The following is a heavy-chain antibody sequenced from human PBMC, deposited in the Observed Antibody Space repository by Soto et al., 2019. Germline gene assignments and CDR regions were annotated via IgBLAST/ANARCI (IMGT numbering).Heavy chain of an antibody. CDR1: GGTFSSYT. Sequence: QVQLVQSGAEVKKPGSSVKVSCKASGGTFSSYTISWVRQAPGQGLEWMGRIIPILGIANYAQKFQGRVTITADKSTSTAYMELSRLRSEDRAVYYCARDRRLNYDFWGGLGGWFDPWGQGPLVTVSS. J-gene: IGHJ5*02. CDR3: ARDRRLNYDFWGGLGGWFDP. V-gene: IGHV1-69*08. CDR2: IIPILGIA. D-gene: IGHD3-3*01.